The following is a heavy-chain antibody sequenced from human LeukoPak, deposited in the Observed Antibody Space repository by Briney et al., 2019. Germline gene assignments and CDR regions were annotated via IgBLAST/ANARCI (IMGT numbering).Heavy chain of an antibody. V-gene: IGHV1-69*01. CDR1: GGTFSSYA. Sequence: SVKVSCTASGGTFSSYAISWVRQAPGQGLEWMGGIIPIFGTANYAQKFQGRVTITADESTSTAYMELSSLRSEDTAVYYCARGSSGSDYYYYGMDVWGQGTTVTVSS. CDR2: IIPIFGTA. D-gene: IGHD3-10*01. J-gene: IGHJ6*02. CDR3: ARGSSGSDYYYYGMDV.